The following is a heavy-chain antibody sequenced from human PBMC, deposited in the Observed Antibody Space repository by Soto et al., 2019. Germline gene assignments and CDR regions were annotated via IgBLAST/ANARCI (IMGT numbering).Heavy chain of an antibody. CDR1: GGSISSYY. Sequence: QVQLQESGPGLVKPSETLSLTCTVSGGSISSYYWSWIRQPPGKGLEWIGYIYYSGSTNYNPSLKSRVTISVDTSKNQFSLKLSSVTAADTAVYYCARVGFAYDSSGGFDIWGQGTMVTVSS. V-gene: IGHV4-59*01. CDR2: IYYSGST. D-gene: IGHD3-22*01. CDR3: ARVGFAYDSSGGFDI. J-gene: IGHJ3*02.